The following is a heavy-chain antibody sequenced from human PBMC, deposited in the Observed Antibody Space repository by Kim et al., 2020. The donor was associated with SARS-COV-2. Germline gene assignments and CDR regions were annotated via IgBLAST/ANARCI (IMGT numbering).Heavy chain of an antibody. V-gene: IGHV4-59*11. D-gene: IGHD1-26*01. J-gene: IGHJ5*02. Sequence: SETLSLTCTVSGVSITSHYWTWIRQPPGKGLEWIGLVYHSGSTNYNPSLKSRVTMSVETSKNQFSLQLTSMTAADTAVYYCAREGYLDCGSFVFDSWGQG. CDR1: GVSITSHY. CDR3: AREGYLDCGSFVFDS. CDR2: VYHSGST.